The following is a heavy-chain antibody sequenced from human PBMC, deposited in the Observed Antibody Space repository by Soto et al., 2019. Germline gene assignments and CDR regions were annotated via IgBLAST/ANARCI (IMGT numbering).Heavy chain of an antibody. J-gene: IGHJ4*02. D-gene: IGHD4-4*01. CDR2: INHSEST. Sequence: QVQLQQWGAGLLKPSETLSLTCAVYGGSFSGYYWSWIRQPPGKGLEWIGEINHSESTNYNPSLKSRVTISVDTSKNQFSLKLSSVTAADTAVYYCARDQRRSNLPDYWGQGTLFTVSS. V-gene: IGHV4-34*01. CDR3: ARDQRRSNLPDY. CDR1: GGSFSGYY.